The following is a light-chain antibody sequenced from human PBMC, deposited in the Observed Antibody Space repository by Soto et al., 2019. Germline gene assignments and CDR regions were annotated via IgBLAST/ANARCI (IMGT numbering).Light chain of an antibody. CDR3: QQYGSSPWT. CDR2: GAS. J-gene: IGKJ1*01. CDR1: QSFSSY. V-gene: IGKV3-20*01. Sequence: EIVLTPSPATLSLSPGERATLSCKASQSFSSYLAWYQQKPGQAPRLLIYGASSRATGIPDRFSGSGSGTDFTLTISRLEPEDFAVYYCQQYGSSPWTFGQGTKVDIK.